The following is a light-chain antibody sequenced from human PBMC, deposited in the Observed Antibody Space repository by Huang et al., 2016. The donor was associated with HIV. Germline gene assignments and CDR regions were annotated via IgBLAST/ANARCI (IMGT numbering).Light chain of an antibody. V-gene: IGKV1-39*01. Sequence: DIQMTQSPPSLSASVGDRVTITCRTSQSTFNYLNWYQQKPGKAPKLLCFAASSLQSGVPSRFSGSGSGTDFTLTISSLQPEDFATYYCQQSYTTPVTFGPGTKVDIK. CDR2: AAS. CDR1: QSTFNY. CDR3: QQSYTTPVT. J-gene: IGKJ3*01.